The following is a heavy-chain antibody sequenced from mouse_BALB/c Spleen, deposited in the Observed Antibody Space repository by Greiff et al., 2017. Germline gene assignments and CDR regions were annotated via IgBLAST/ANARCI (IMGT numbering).Heavy chain of an antibody. V-gene: IGHV5-9-3*01. Sequence: EVNVVESGGGLVKPGGSLKLSCAASGFTFSSYAMSWVRQTPEKRLEWVATISSGGSYTYYPDSVKGRFTISRDNAKNTLYLQMSSLRSEDTAMYYCARHEGAGFDYWGQGTTLTVSS. CDR3: ARHEGAGFDY. CDR1: GFTFSSYA. J-gene: IGHJ2*01. CDR2: ISSGGSYT.